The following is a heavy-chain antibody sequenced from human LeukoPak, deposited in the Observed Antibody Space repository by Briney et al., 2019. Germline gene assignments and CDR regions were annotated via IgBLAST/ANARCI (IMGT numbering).Heavy chain of an antibody. J-gene: IGHJ4*02. V-gene: IGHV3-23*01. CDR2: ITGSGEST. CDR3: AKDTDTTTWHQGGGLILDD. Sequence: PGGSLRLSCVGSGFIFITYAMNWVRQAPGKGLEWVSVITGSGESTYYADSVKGRFNIYRDNSKNTLYLQLNSLRAEDTAIYFCAKDTDTTTWHQGGGLILDDWGQGILVTVSS. D-gene: IGHD1-14*01. CDR1: GFIFITYA.